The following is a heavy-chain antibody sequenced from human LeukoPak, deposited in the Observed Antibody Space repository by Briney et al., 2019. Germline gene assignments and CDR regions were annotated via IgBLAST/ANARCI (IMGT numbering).Heavy chain of an antibody. D-gene: IGHD5-12*01. CDR1: GFTFKSYG. CDR3: ARAKWLRLLLLLDY. V-gene: IGHV3-33*01. CDR2: IWYDGSNK. Sequence: GGSLRLSCAASGFTFKSYGMHWVRQAPGKGLEWVAVIWYDGSNKFYADSVKGRFTISRDNSENTLFLQMNSLRPEDTAVYYCARAKWLRLLLLLDYWGQGTLVTVSS. J-gene: IGHJ4*02.